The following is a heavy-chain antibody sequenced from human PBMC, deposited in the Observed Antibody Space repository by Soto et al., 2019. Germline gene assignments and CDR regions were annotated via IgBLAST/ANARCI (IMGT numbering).Heavy chain of an antibody. V-gene: IGHV3-33*08. Sequence: GGSLRLSCAASGFSFSSYGMHWVRQAPGKGLEWVAVIWYDGSNKYYADSVKGRFTISRDNSKNTLYLQMNSLRAEDTAVYYCARDLDQVAVADNYYYYYGMDVWGQGTTVTVSS. J-gene: IGHJ6*02. CDR1: GFSFSSYG. CDR2: IWYDGSNK. CDR3: ARDLDQVAVADNYYYYYGMDV. D-gene: IGHD6-19*01.